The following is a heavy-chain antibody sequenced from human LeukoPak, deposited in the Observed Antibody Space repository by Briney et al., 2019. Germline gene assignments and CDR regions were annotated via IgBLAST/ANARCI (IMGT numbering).Heavy chain of an antibody. CDR1: GYIYTSYG. CDR3: ARNPPDYNFWSVYSDRTTKNWFDP. CDR2: NHAYNGNT. J-gene: IGHJ5*02. D-gene: IGHD3-3*01. Sequence: ASVKVSCKASGYIYTSYGISWVRQAPGQGLEGMGWNHAYNGNTNYAHKLQGRVTMTPDTSTRPGTMDLRSLTSDDTDVYYGARNPPDYNFWSVYSDRTTKNWFDPWGQGTLVTVSS. V-gene: IGHV1-18*01.